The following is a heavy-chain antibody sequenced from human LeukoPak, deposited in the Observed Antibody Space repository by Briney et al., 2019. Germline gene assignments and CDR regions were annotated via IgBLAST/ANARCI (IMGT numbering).Heavy chain of an antibody. CDR3: ARAFPSTVGATKLGDY. V-gene: IGHV1-2*02. Sequence: GASVKVSCKASGYTFTGYYMHWVRQAPGQGLEWMGWINPNSGGTNYAQKFQGRVTMTRDTSISTAYMELSRLRSDDTAVYYCARAFPSTVGATKLGDYWGQGTPVTVSS. J-gene: IGHJ4*02. CDR2: INPNSGGT. D-gene: IGHD1-26*01. CDR1: GYTFTGYY.